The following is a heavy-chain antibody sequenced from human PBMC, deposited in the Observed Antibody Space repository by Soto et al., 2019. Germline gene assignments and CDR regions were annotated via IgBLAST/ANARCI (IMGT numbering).Heavy chain of an antibody. D-gene: IGHD3-3*01. CDR1: GYTLTDLS. V-gene: IGHV1-24*01. CDR3: ARDREYDFWSGYYPEDYYYYMDV. CDR2: VDPVDGVA. J-gene: IGHJ6*03. Sequence: ASVKVSCKVSGYTLTDLSMHCVRQAPGQGLEWMGGVDPVDGVANYAQTFQGRVTMTADRSTTTAYMALSSPRSADTAVYYCARDREYDFWSGYYPEDYYYYMDVWGKGPTVTVSS.